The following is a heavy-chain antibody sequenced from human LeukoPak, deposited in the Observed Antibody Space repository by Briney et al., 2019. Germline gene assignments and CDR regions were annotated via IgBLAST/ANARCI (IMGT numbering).Heavy chain of an antibody. CDR1: GGSISSSSYY. V-gene: IGHV4-39*01. CDR3: AVGGRVADY. CDR2: IYYSGST. Sequence: PSETLSLTCTVSGGSISSSSYYWGWIRQPPGKGLEWIGSIYYSGSTYYNPSLKSRVTISVDTSKNQFSLKLSSVTAADTAVYYCAVGGRVADYWGQGTLVTASS. J-gene: IGHJ4*02. D-gene: IGHD6-25*01.